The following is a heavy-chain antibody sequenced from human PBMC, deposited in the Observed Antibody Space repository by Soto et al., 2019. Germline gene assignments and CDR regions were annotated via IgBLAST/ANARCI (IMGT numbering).Heavy chain of an antibody. Sequence: GGSLRLSCEASGFMFGVYWMSWVRQAPGKGLEWVANINDDGSERNYVDSVKGRFTISRDTPNNLLSLQMNSLRDEDTAVYYCAREFYGYYTYGPGDYWGQGTLVTVSS. D-gene: IGHD3-3*01. V-gene: IGHV3-7*01. CDR1: GFMFGVYW. J-gene: IGHJ4*02. CDR2: INDDGSER. CDR3: AREFYGYYTYGPGDY.